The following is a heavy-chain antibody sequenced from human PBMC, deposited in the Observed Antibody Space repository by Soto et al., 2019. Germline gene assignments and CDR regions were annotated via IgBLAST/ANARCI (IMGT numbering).Heavy chain of an antibody. D-gene: IGHD3-3*01. J-gene: IGHJ6*04. CDR1: GGSISSYY. V-gene: IGHV4-59*08. Sequence: PSETLSLTCTVSGGSISSYYWSWIRQPPGKGLEWIGYIYYSGSTNYNPSLKSRVTISVDTSKNQFSLKLSSVTAADTAVYYCARQSYYDFWSGYHVWGKGTTVTVSS. CDR3: ARQSYYDFWSGYHV. CDR2: IYYSGST.